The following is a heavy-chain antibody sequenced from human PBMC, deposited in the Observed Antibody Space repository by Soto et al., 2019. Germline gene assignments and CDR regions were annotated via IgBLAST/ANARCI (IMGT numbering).Heavy chain of an antibody. CDR2: ISYDGSNK. V-gene: IGHV3-30-3*01. CDR1: GFTFSSYA. CDR3: AREERRESITMTVVVITTGMDV. J-gene: IGHJ6*02. Sequence: GGSLRLSCAASGFTFSSYAMHWVRQAPGKGLEWVAVISYDGSNKYYADSVKGRFTISRDNSKNTLYLQMNSLRAEDTAVYYCAREERRESITMTVVVITTGMDVWGQGTTVTVSS. D-gene: IGHD3-22*01.